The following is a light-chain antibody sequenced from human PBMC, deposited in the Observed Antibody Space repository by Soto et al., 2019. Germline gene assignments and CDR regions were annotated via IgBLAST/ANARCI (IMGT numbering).Light chain of an antibody. J-gene: IGKJ1*01. CDR1: QSVDKF. V-gene: IGKV3-11*01. CDR2: DAS. CDR3: QQLTDWPPQWT. Sequence: EVELTQSPAILSLPPGETATLSCRASQSVDKFLAWYQQRPGQPPRLLLHDASTTATGIPARFSGSGSGTDFTLTISSLEPEDFAVYYCQQLTDWPPQWTFGQGTKVDIK.